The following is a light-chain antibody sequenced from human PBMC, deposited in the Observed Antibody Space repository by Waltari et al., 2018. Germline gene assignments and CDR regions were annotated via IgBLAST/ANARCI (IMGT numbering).Light chain of an antibody. CDR1: QSISTN. J-gene: IGKJ5*01. CDR2: DAS. Sequence: EIVLTQSPATLSLSPGERATLSCRASQSISTNLGWYAQKPGQAPRLLIYDASNRATGIPARFSGSGSGTDFTLTITRLEPEDFAVYYCQRRSNWPFTFGQGTRLEIE. CDR3: QRRSNWPFT. V-gene: IGKV3-11*01.